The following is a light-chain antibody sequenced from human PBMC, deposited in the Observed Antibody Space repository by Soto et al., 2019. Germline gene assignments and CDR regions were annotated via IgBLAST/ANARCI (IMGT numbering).Light chain of an antibody. CDR3: QQYHSLPFT. V-gene: IGKV1-33*01. CDR1: QGISKY. J-gene: IGKJ3*01. Sequence: DIQLTQSPSSLSASVGDRVTITCRASQGISKYLIWYQQTPGKAPKFLIYEASNLERGVPSRFSGSGSGTDFTFTINSLQPEDIATYYCQQYHSLPFTFGPGTKLDIK. CDR2: EAS.